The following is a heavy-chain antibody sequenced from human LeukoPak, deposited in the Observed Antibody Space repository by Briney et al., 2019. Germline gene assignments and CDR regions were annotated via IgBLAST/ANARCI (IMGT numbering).Heavy chain of an antibody. Sequence: PGGSLRLSCAASGFTLSTYWMHWVRQAPGKGLEWVSRINSDGSITNYAGSVKGRFTISRDNSKNTLYLQMNSLRAEDTAVYYCAKAPSGNYYFDYWGQGTLVTVSS. CDR2: INSDGSIT. CDR1: GFTLSTYW. J-gene: IGHJ4*02. CDR3: AKAPSGNYYFDY. D-gene: IGHD3-10*01. V-gene: IGHV3-74*01.